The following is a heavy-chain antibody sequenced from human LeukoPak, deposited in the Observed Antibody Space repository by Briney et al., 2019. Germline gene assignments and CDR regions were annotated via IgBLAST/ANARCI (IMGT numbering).Heavy chain of an antibody. J-gene: IGHJ4*02. CDR2: ISSSSSYI. V-gene: IGHV3-21*01. CDR1: GFTFSSYS. D-gene: IGHD1-14*01. CDR3: ARDPDHRGYFDY. Sequence: GGSLRLSCAASGFTFSSYSMNWVRQAPGKGLEWVSSISSSSSYIYYADSVKGRFTISRDNAKNSLYLQMNSLRAEDTAVCYCARDPDHRGYFDYWGQGTLVTVSS.